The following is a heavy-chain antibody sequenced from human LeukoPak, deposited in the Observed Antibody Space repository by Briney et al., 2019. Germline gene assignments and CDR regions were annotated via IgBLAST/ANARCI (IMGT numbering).Heavy chain of an antibody. CDR3: ARVINYYGSGSYSSNYYYYMDV. CDR2: IYYSGST. V-gene: IGHV4-59*08. J-gene: IGHJ6*03. Sequence: SETLSLTCTVSGGAISRYYWSWIRQPPGKGLELIGYIYYSGSTNYNPSLKSRVTISVDTSKNQFSLKLSSVTAADTAVYYCARVINYYGSGSYSSNYYYYMDVWGKGTTVTVSS. CDR1: GGAISRYY. D-gene: IGHD3-10*01.